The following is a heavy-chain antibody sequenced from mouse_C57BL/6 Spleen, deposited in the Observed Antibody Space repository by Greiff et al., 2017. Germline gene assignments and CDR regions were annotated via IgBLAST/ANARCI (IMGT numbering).Heavy chain of an antibody. CDR3: TRAGYGNYGAMDY. V-gene: IGHV1-15*01. D-gene: IGHD2-1*01. Sequence: QVQLQQSGAELVRPGASVTLSCKASGYTFNDYEMHWVKQTPVHGLEWIGAIDPETGGTAYNQKFKGKAILTADKSSSTAYMELRSLTSEDSAVYYCTRAGYGNYGAMDYWGQGTSVTVSS. CDR2: IDPETGGT. J-gene: IGHJ4*01. CDR1: GYTFNDYE.